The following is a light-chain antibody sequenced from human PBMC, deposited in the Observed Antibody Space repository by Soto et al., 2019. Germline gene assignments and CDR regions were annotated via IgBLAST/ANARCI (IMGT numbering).Light chain of an antibody. V-gene: IGKV1-6*01. CDR1: QTIRKY. CDR2: TAS. J-gene: IGKJ1*01. Sequence: AVQMTQSPSPLSASVGDNVTVTCRASQTIRKYLNWYQQKPPKAPKLLIYTASRLHSGVPSRFSGSGSETDFTLTISSLQPEDFATYYCLQDYNYPWTFGQGTKVDI. CDR3: LQDYNYPWT.